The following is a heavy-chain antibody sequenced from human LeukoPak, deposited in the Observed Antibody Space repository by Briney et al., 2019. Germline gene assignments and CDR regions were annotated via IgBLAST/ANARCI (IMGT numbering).Heavy chain of an antibody. J-gene: IGHJ4*02. Sequence: GGSLRLSCAASGFTFSSYSMNWVRQAPGKGLEGVSYISSSSSTIYYADSVKGRFTISRDNAKNSLYLQMNSLRDEDTAVYYCARVLPHDYGDYGGSDYWGQGTLVTVSS. CDR2: ISSSSSTI. D-gene: IGHD4-17*01. CDR1: GFTFSSYS. CDR3: ARVLPHDYGDYGGSDY. V-gene: IGHV3-48*02.